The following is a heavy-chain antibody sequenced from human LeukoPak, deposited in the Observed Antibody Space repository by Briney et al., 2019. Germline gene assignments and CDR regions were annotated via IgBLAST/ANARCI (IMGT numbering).Heavy chain of an antibody. CDR2: INPSGGST. Sequence: ASVKVSCKASGYTFTSYYMHWVRQAPGQGLEWMGIINPSGGSTSYAQKFQGRVTMTTDTSTSTAYMELRSLRSDDTAVYYCARDRRSHSSSSGDIWGQGTMVTVSS. V-gene: IGHV1-46*01. CDR3: ARDRRSHSSSSGDI. D-gene: IGHD6-6*01. CDR1: GYTFTSYY. J-gene: IGHJ3*02.